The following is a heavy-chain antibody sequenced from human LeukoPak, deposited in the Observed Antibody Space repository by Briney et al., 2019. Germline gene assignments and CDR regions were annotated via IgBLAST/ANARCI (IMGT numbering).Heavy chain of an antibody. J-gene: IGHJ4*02. V-gene: IGHV3-33*01. CDR1: GFTFSSYG. D-gene: IGHD3-3*01. CDR3: ARAPSNFLEWLFAFDY. CDR2: IWYDGSNK. Sequence: TGGSLRLSCAASGFTFSSYGMHWVRQAPGKGLEWVAVIWYDGSNKYYADSVKGRFTISRDNSKNTLYLQMNSLRAEDTAVYYCARAPSNFLEWLFAFDYWGQGTLDTVSS.